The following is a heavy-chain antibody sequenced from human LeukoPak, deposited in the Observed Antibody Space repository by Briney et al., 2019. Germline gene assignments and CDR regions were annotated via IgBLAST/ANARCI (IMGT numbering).Heavy chain of an antibody. V-gene: IGHV3-23*01. J-gene: IGHJ4*02. CDR1: GFTFSSYG. CDR2: ISGSGGST. D-gene: IGHD1-26*01. Sequence: GRSPRLSCAASGFTFSSYGMHWVRQAPGKGLEWVSAISGSGGSTYYADSVKGRFTISRDNSKNTLYLQMNSLRAEDTAVYYCAKDLGVGATNLPYFDYWGQGTLVTVSS. CDR3: AKDLGVGATNLPYFDY.